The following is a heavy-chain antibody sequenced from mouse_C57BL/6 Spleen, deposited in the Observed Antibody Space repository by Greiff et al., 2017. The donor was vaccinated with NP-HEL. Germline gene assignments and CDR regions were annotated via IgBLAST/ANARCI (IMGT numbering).Heavy chain of an antibody. Sequence: DVKLVESGGDLVKPGGSLKLSCAASGFTFSSYGMSWVRQTPDKRLEWVATISSGGSYTYYPDSVKGRFTISRDNAKNTLYLQMSSLKSEDTAMYYCARRDLDYGSSSAWFAYWGQGTLVTVSA. CDR2: ISSGGSYT. J-gene: IGHJ3*01. CDR1: GFTFSSYG. CDR3: ARRDLDYGSSSAWFAY. D-gene: IGHD1-1*01. V-gene: IGHV5-6*02.